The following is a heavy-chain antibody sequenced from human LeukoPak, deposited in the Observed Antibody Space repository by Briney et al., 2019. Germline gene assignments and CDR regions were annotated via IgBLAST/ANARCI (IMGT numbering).Heavy chain of an antibody. CDR1: GFTFSSYA. CDR2: ISYDGSNK. D-gene: IGHD2-2*01. J-gene: IGHJ6*03. CDR3: ARVVVPAATYYYYYYYMDV. Sequence: PGRSLRLSCAASGFTFSSYAMHWVRQAPGKGLEWVAVISYDGSNKYYADSVKGRFTISRDNSKNTLYLQMNSLRAEDTAVYYCARVVVPAATYYYYYYYMDVWGKGTTVTVSS. V-gene: IGHV3-30-3*01.